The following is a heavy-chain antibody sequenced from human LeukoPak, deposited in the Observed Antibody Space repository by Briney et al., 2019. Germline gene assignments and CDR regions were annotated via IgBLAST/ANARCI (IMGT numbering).Heavy chain of an antibody. J-gene: IGHJ3*02. CDR1: GFTFSGYG. V-gene: IGHV3-9*01. CDR3: AKDTGSPADAITMEDNAFDI. CDR2: ISWSSGII. D-gene: IGHD3-3*01. Sequence: GGSLRLSCATSGFTFSGYGMHWVRQAPGKGLEWVSGISWSSGIIGYADSVKGRFTISRDNAKNSLDLQMESLRAEDTAVYYCAKDTGSPADAITMEDNAFDIWGQGTMVTVSS.